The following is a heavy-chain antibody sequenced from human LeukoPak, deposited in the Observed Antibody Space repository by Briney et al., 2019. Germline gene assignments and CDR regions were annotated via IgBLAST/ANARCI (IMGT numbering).Heavy chain of an antibody. Sequence: GRSLRLSCAASGFTFSSYSMNWVRQAPGKGLEWVSSISSSSSYIYYADSVKGRSTISRDNAKNSLYLQMNSLRAEDTAVYYCARDRTGIAARYFDYWGQGTLVTVSS. CDR1: GFTFSSYS. D-gene: IGHD6-6*01. J-gene: IGHJ4*02. V-gene: IGHV3-21*01. CDR2: ISSSSSYI. CDR3: ARDRTGIAARYFDY.